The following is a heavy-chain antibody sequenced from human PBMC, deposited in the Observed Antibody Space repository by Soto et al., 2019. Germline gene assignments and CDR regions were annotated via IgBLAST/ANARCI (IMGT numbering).Heavy chain of an antibody. CDR1: GGSITSSSHF. J-gene: IGHJ5*02. CDR2: IYFTGNT. V-gene: IGHV4-39*01. CDR3: AGQTFTIAAASYGRSNWFDP. Sequence: PSETLSLTCTASGGSITSSSHFWGWVRQPPGKGLEWIGTIYFTGNTYYTPSLKSRLTMSIDTSKNKFSLRLNSVTAADTAVYYCAGQTFTIAAASYGRSNWFDPWGPGTLVTVSS. D-gene: IGHD6-25*01.